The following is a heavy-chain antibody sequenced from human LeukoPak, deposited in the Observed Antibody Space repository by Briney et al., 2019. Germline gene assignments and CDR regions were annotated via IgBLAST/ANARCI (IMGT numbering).Heavy chain of an antibody. J-gene: IGHJ3*02. CDR1: GYTFTGYY. V-gene: IGHV1-2*02. CDR2: INPNSGGT. D-gene: IGHD3-22*01. Sequence: ASVKVSCKASGYTFTGYYIHWVRQAPGQGLEWMGWINPNSGGTNYAQMFQGRVTMTRDTSISTAYMELSRLRSDDTAVYYCARGESFYDSSAYYQGDACDIWGQGTMVTVSS. CDR3: ARGESFYDSSAYYQGDACDI.